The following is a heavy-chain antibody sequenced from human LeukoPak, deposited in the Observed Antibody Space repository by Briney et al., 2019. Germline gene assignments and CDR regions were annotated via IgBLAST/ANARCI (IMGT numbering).Heavy chain of an antibody. CDR3: ARTGYCSSKYCDYYGMDV. CDR2: IYYRGDT. V-gene: IGHV4-59*01. Sequence: SETLSLTCTVSGGSISSYYWSWIRQPPGRGLEWIGYIYYRGDTDYNPSLKSRVSISVDTSKTHFSLKLTSVTAADTAVYYCARTGYCSSKYCDYYGMDVWXQGTTVIVSS. J-gene: IGHJ6*01. D-gene: IGHD6-13*01. CDR1: GGSISSYY.